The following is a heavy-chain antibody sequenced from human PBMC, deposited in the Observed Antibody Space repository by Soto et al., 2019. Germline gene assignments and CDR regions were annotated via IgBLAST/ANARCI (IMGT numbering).Heavy chain of an antibody. CDR3: ASMGYHYGSGSYPLDY. V-gene: IGHV4-59*08. D-gene: IGHD3-10*01. CDR2: IYNSGST. Sequence: WTWIRQPTGKGLEWIGFIYNSGSTHYNPSLRSRVTIAVDTSKNQFSLKLRSVTAADTAVYYCASMGYHYGSGSYPLDYWGQGTLVTVS. J-gene: IGHJ4*02.